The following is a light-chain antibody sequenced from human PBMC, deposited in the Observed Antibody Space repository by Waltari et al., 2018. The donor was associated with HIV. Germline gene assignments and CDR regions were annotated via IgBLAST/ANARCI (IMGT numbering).Light chain of an antibody. CDR1: NIGSKS. CDR2: YDS. Sequence: SYVLTQPPSVSVAPGKTARLTCGGNNIGSKSLQRYQQQPGAAPVLVIYYDSERPSGVPARFSGSNSGNTATLTISRVEAEDEADYYCQVWDSSSDHPVFGGGTKLTVL. CDR3: QVWDSSSDHPV. V-gene: IGLV3-21*04. J-gene: IGLJ2*01.